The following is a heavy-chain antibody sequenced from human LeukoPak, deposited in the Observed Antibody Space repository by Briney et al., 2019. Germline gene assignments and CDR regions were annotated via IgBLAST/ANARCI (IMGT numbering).Heavy chain of an antibody. V-gene: IGHV3-53*01. J-gene: IGHJ3*02. CDR2: IYSGGST. D-gene: IGHD6-13*01. CDR1: GFTVSSNY. Sequence: GGSLRLSCAASGFTVSSNYMSWVRQAPGKGLEWVSVIYSGGSTYYADSVKGRFTISRDNSKNTLYLRMNSLRAEDTAVYYCAKGSDSSSWYGIDIWGQGTMVTVSS. CDR3: AKGSDSSSWYGIDI.